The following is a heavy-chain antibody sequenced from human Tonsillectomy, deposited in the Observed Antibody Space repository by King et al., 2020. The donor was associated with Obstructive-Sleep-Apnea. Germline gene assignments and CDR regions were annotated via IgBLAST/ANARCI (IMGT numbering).Heavy chain of an antibody. J-gene: IGHJ4*02. CDR3: ARDLIHCRGGTCYFDY. Sequence: QLQESGPGLVKPSETLSLTCTVSGGSISSNSYYWGWIRQPPGKGLEWIGNIHYSGSTYYNPSPKSRVTISIDTSKNQFSLKLSSVTAADTAAYYCARDLIHCRGGTCYFDYWGQGTLVTVSS. CDR2: IHYSGST. V-gene: IGHV4-39*07. CDR1: GGSISSNSYY. D-gene: IGHD2-15*01.